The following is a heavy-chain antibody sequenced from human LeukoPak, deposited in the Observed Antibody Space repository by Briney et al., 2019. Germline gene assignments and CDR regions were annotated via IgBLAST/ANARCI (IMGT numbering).Heavy chain of an antibody. J-gene: IGHJ4*02. CDR1: GYTLTELS. CDR3: ATDLVTGSGSYKN. Sequence: ASVKVSCKVSGYTLTELSMHWLRQAPVKGLEWMGGFDPEDAETIYAQKFQGRVTMTEDTSTDTAYMELSSLRSEDTAVYYCATDLVTGSGSYKNWGQGTLVTVSS. CDR2: FDPEDAET. D-gene: IGHD3-10*01. V-gene: IGHV1-24*01.